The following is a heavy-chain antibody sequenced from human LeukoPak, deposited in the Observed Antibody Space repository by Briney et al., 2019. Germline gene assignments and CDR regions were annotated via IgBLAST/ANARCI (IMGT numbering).Heavy chain of an antibody. CDR1: GGSFSGYY. CDR3: ARRNWYSSSWYHVDRRPNWYFDL. J-gene: IGHJ2*01. CDR2: INHSGST. V-gene: IGHV4-34*01. Sequence: PSETLSLTCAVYGGSFSGYYWGWIRQPPGKGLEWIGEINHSGSTNYNPSLKSRVTISVDTSKNQFSLKLSSVTAADTAVYYCARRNWYSSSWYHVDRRPNWYFDLWGRGTLVTVSS. D-gene: IGHD6-13*01.